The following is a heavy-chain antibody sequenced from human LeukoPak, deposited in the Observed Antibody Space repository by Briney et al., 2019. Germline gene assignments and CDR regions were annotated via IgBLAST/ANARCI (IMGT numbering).Heavy chain of an antibody. CDR2: IYTSGST. V-gene: IGHV4-61*02. Sequence: SETLSLTCTVSGGSISSGSYYWSWIRQPAGKGLEWIGRIYTSGSTNYNPSLKSRVTISVDTSKNQFSLKLSSVTAADTAVYCCARDQRELLRLSAFDIWGQGTMVTVSS. J-gene: IGHJ3*02. CDR1: GGSISSGSYY. D-gene: IGHD1-26*01. CDR3: ARDQRELLRLSAFDI.